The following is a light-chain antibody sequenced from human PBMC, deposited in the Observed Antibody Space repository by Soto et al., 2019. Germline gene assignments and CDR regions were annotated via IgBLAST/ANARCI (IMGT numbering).Light chain of an antibody. J-gene: IGLJ3*02. V-gene: IGLV2-8*01. CDR2: EVT. CDR1: SSDVVAYNY. CDR3: TSYVGNNIWV. Sequence: QSALTQPPSASGSPGQSVTISCTGTSSDVVAYNYVSWYQQYPGKTPKLMIYEVTKRPSGVPDRFSGSKSGNTASLTVSGLQAADEADYYCTSYVGNNIWVFGGGTKLTVL.